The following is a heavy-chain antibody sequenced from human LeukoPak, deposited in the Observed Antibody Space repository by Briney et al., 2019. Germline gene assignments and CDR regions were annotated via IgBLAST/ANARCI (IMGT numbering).Heavy chain of an antibody. J-gene: IGHJ3*02. V-gene: IGHV3-30*18. Sequence: GGSLRLSCAASGFTFSSYGMHWVRQAAGKGLEWVAVISYDGSNKYYADSVKGRFTISRDNSKNTLYLQMNSLRAEDTAVYYCAKESYYYDTRGAFDIWGQGTMVTVSS. D-gene: IGHD3-22*01. CDR1: GFTFSSYG. CDR2: ISYDGSNK. CDR3: AKESYYYDTRGAFDI.